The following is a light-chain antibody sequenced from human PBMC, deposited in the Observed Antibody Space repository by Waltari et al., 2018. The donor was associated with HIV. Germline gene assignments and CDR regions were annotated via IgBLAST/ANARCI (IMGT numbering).Light chain of an antibody. Sequence: QSVLTQPPSASGTPGQRVTISCSGSSSNIGSTYVYWYQQLPGTAPKLLIYRNNQRPSCVPDRFSGSKSGTSASLAISGLRSEDEADYYCAAWDDSLSGRVFGGGTKLTVL. J-gene: IGLJ3*02. CDR1: SSNIGSTY. V-gene: IGLV1-47*01. CDR3: AAWDDSLSGRV. CDR2: RNN.